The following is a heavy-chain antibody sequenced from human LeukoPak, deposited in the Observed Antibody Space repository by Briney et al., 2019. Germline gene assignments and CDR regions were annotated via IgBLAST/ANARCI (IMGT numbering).Heavy chain of an antibody. Sequence: PGGSLRLSCSASGFTFSDYPMHWVRQTPGKGLEYVSAISKNGDDTYYADSVKGRFTISRDNSMNTLYLQMSSLRTEDAAVFYCVQVGSNYYLNWGQGTLVIVSS. CDR3: VQVGSNYYLN. CDR1: GFTFSDYP. J-gene: IGHJ4*02. V-gene: IGHV3-64D*06. CDR2: ISKNGDDT. D-gene: IGHD4-11*01.